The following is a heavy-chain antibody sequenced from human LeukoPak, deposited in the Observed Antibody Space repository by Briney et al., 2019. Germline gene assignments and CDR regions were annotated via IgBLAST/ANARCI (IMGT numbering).Heavy chain of an antibody. CDR1: GGSFSGYY. CDR2: INHSEST. CDR3: ARCRDYDYVWGSFDY. V-gene: IGHV4-34*01. Sequence: SETLSLTCAVYGGSFSGYYWSWIRQPPGKGLEWIGEINHSESTNYNPSLKSRVTISVDTSKNQFSLKLSSVTAADTAVYYCARCRDYDYVWGSFDYWGQGTLVTVSS. D-gene: IGHD3-16*01. J-gene: IGHJ4*02.